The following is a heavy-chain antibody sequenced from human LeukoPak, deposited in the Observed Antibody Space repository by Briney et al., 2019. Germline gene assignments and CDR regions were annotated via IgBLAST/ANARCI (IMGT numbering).Heavy chain of an antibody. CDR2: IRSKANSYET. J-gene: IGHJ4*02. Sequence: GGSLRLSCAAAGFTFSGSAMHWVRQAAGKGLEWVGRIRSKANSYETAYAASVKGRFTISRDDSKNTAYLQMNSLKPEGTAVYYCTRLPLYDSSGMNDYWGQGTLVTVSS. CDR3: TRLPLYDSSGMNDY. V-gene: IGHV3-73*01. D-gene: IGHD3-22*01. CDR1: GFTFSGSA.